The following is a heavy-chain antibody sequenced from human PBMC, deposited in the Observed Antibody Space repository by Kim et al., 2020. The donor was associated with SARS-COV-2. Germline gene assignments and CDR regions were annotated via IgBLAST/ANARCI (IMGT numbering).Heavy chain of an antibody. CDR3: ARQGSGWYGYYYYYGMDV. V-gene: IGHV4-39*01. J-gene: IGHJ6*02. Sequence: LKSRVTLSVDTSKNQFSLKLSSVTAADTAVYYCARQGSGWYGYYYYYGMDVWGQGTTVTVSS. D-gene: IGHD6-19*01.